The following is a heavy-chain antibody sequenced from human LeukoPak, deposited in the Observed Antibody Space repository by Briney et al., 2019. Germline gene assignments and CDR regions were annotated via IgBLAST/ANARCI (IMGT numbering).Heavy chain of an antibody. V-gene: IGHV3-21*01. J-gene: IGHJ3*02. CDR2: ISSSSSYI. CDR1: GFTFSSYS. D-gene: IGHD6-19*01. Sequence: PGGSLRLSCAASGFTFSSYSMNWVRQAPGKGLEWVSSISSSSSYIYYADSVKGRFTISRDNAKNSLYLQMNSLRAEDTAVYYCARVIAVAEIDAFDIWGQGTMVTVSS. CDR3: ARVIAVAEIDAFDI.